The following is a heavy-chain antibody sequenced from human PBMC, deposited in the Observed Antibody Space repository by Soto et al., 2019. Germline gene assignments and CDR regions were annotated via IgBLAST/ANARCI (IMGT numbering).Heavy chain of an antibody. J-gene: IGHJ4*02. CDR2: ISGSGGST. CDR1: GFTFSDYY. Sequence: PGGSLRLSCAASGFTFSDYYMSWIRQAPGKGLEWVSGISGSGGSTDYADSVKGRFTISRDNSKNTLYLQMNSLRVEDTALYYCAKGQYSGVAGGLDYWGQGTLVTVSS. D-gene: IGHD1-26*01. V-gene: IGHV3-23*01. CDR3: AKGQYSGVAGGLDY.